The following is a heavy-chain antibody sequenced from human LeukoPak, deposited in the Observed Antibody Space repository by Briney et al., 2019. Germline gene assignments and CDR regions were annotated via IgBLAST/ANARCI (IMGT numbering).Heavy chain of an antibody. CDR2: ISTSGENA. V-gene: IGHV3-23*01. CDR1: GFTFSSYA. D-gene: IGHD3-22*01. Sequence: PGGSLRLSCPVSGFTFSSYAMSWVRQAPGRGLEWVSVISTSGENAYYADSVKGRFTISRDNSKNTLYLQMNSLRAEDTAVYYCAKDRGSGYHYFDYWGQGTLVTVSS. CDR3: AKDRGSGYHYFDY. J-gene: IGHJ4*02.